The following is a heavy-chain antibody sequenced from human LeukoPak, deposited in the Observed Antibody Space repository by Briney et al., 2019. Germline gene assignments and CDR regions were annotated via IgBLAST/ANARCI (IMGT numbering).Heavy chain of an antibody. D-gene: IGHD3-3*01. V-gene: IGHV3-30*02. CDR3: ARDYDFWSGYYSPTRGYFGY. J-gene: IGHJ4*02. CDR1: GFTFSGSG. Sequence: GGSLRLSCAASGFTFSGSGMHWVRQAPGKGLEWVTFIRYDGSDKYYTDSVKGRFTISRDNSKNTLYLQMDSLRAEDTAVYYCARDYDFWSGYYSPTRGYFGYWGQGTLVTVSS. CDR2: IRYDGSDK.